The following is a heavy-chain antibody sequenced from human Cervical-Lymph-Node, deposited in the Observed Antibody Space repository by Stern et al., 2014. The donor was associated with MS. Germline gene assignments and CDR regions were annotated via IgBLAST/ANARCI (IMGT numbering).Heavy chain of an antibody. J-gene: IGHJ6*02. Sequence: HVQLQESGPGLVKPSETLSLTCTVSGGSISSYYWSWIRQPPGNGLEWIGYIYYSGSTNYNPSLKSRVTISVDTSKNQFSLKLSSVTAADTAVYYCARDRIAVAGTYYYYYGMDVWGQGTTVTVSS. CDR1: GGSISSYY. CDR3: ARDRIAVAGTYYYYYGMDV. CDR2: IYYSGST. V-gene: IGHV4-59*01. D-gene: IGHD6-19*01.